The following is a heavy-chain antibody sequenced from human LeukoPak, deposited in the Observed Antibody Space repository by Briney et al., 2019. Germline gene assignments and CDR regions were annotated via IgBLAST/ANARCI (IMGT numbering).Heavy chain of an antibody. Sequence: SETLSLTCTVSGGSISSYYWSWIRQPPGKVLEWIGYIYYSGSTKHNPSLKSRVTISVDTSKNQFSLKLSSVTAADTAVYYCARVDYLNWFDPWGQGTLVTVSS. D-gene: IGHD3/OR15-3a*01. J-gene: IGHJ5*02. CDR3: ARVDYLNWFDP. V-gene: IGHV4-59*01. CDR1: GGSISSYY. CDR2: IYYSGST.